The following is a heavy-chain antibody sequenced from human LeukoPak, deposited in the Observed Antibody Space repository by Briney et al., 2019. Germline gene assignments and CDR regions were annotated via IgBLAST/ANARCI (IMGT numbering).Heavy chain of an antibody. CDR3: ARQWRGDYGLYYFDY. D-gene: IGHD4-17*01. CDR1: GYNFSNYW. J-gene: IGHJ4*02. CDR2: VYPGDSDA. V-gene: IGHV5-51*01. Sequence: LGESLKISCKGSGYNFSNYWISWVRQMPGNGLEWMGIVYPGDSDARYSPSFQGQVTISADKSISTAYLQWSSLKASDTAMYYCARQWRGDYGLYYFDYWGQGTLVTVSS.